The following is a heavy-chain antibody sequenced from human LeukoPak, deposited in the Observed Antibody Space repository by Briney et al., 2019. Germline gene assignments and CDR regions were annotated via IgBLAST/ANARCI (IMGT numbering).Heavy chain of an antibody. V-gene: IGHV1-2*02. CDR3: ARVNSYGPIDY. CDR1: GYTFTGYY. Sequence: ASVKVSCKTSGYTFTGYYMHWVRQAPGQGLEWMGWINPNSGGTNYAQKFRGRVTMTRDTSISTAYMELRSLRSDDTAVYYCARVNSYGPIDYWGQGTLVTVSS. CDR2: INPNSGGT. D-gene: IGHD5-18*01. J-gene: IGHJ4*02.